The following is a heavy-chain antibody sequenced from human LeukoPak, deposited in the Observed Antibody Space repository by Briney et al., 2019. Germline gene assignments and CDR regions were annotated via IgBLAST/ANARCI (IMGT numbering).Heavy chain of an antibody. V-gene: IGHV3-33*01. J-gene: IGHJ6*02. CDR3: ARSGIGGMDV. D-gene: IGHD6-13*01. Sequence: PGRSLRLSCAASGFSFSSSGMHWVRQAPGKGLEWVAVIWYHGRNEYYADSVKGRFTISRDNSENTLFLQMNSLRAEDTAVYYCARSGIGGMDVWGQGTTVTASS. CDR1: GFSFSSSG. CDR2: IWYHGRNE.